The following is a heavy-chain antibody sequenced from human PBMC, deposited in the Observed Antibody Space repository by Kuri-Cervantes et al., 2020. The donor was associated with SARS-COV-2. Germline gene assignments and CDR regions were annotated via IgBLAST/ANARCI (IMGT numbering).Heavy chain of an antibody. CDR2: VWFDGSRQ. CDR1: EFTFSSFG. J-gene: IGHJ4*01. CDR3: ARERHGAAGGHFDY. D-gene: IGHD6-13*01. V-gene: IGHV3-33*01. Sequence: GESLKISCAASEFTFSSFGMHWVRQAPGKGLEWVAVVWFDGSRQYYADSVKGRFTISRDNSKNTMYLEMNSLRAEDTAVYFCARERHGAAGGHFDYWGHGTVVTVSS.